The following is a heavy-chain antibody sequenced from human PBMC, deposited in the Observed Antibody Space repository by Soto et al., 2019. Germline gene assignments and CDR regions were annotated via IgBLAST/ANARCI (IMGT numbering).Heavy chain of an antibody. Sequence: EVQLVQSGAEVKKPGESLRISRKGSGYTFTSYWITWVRQMPGKGLEWMGRIDPSDSYTNYSPSFQGDVSISADKSITTAYLHWSSLKASDTAVYYCARPSARGGFDYWGQGTLVTVSS. D-gene: IGHD3-10*01. J-gene: IGHJ4*02. CDR3: ARPSARGGFDY. CDR1: GYTFTSYW. V-gene: IGHV5-10-1*01. CDR2: IDPSDSYT.